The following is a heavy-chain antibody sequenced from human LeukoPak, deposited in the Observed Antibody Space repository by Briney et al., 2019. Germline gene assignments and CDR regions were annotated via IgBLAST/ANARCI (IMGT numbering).Heavy chain of an antibody. Sequence: ASVKVSCKASGYTFTSYGISWVRQATGQGLEWMGWMNPNSGNTGYAQKFQGRVTMTRNTSISTAYMELSSLRSEDTAMYYWARDIKRSRARWENLGFDPWGQGTLVTVSS. CDR3: ARDIKRSRARWENLGFDP. J-gene: IGHJ5*02. V-gene: IGHV1-8*02. CDR2: MNPNSGNT. D-gene: IGHD1-14*01. CDR1: GYTFTSYG.